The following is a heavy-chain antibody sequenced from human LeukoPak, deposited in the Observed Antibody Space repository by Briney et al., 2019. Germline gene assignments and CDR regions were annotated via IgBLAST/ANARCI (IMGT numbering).Heavy chain of an antibody. J-gene: IGHJ4*02. Sequence: GGSLRLSCAASGFTFSDYYMSWIRQAPGKGLEWVSYISSSGSTIYYADSVKGRFTISRDNAKNTLYMQMNSLRAEDTAVYYCAREGHYYYDSSGVDYWGQGTLVTVSS. D-gene: IGHD3-22*01. CDR2: ISSSGSTI. CDR3: AREGHYYYDSSGVDY. CDR1: GFTFSDYY. V-gene: IGHV3-11*01.